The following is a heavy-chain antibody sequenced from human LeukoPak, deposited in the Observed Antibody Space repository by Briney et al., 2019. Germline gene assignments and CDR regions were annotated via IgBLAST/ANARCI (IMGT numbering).Heavy chain of an antibody. CDR2: ISSGGSSI. CDR3: AREPYYDSSGYCLDY. Sequence: GGSLRLSCAASGFLFSDCYMSWIRQAPGKGLEWVSYISSGGSSIYYADSVKGRFTISRDNAKNSLYLQMNSLRAEDTAVYYCAREPYYDSSGYCLDYWGQGTLVTVSS. D-gene: IGHD3-22*01. CDR1: GFLFSDCY. J-gene: IGHJ4*02. V-gene: IGHV3-11*01.